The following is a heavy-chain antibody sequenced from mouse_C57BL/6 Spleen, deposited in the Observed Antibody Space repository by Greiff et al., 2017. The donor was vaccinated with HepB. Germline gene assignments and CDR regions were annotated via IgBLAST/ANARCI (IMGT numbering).Heavy chain of an antibody. Sequence: EVKLMESGGGLVKPGGSLKLSCAASGFTFSDYGMHWVRQAPEKGLEWVAYISSGSSTIYYADTVKGRFTISRDNAKNTLFLQMTSLRYEDTAMYYCARPEDDGYYGCAYWGQGTLVTVSA. V-gene: IGHV5-17*01. D-gene: IGHD2-3*01. CDR2: ISSGSSTI. CDR3: ARPEDDGYYGCAY. CDR1: GFTFSDYG. J-gene: IGHJ3*01.